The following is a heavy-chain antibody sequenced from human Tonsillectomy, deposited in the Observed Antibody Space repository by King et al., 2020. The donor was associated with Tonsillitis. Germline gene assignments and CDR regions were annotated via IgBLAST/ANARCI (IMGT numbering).Heavy chain of an antibody. Sequence: VKLVESGGGLVKPGGSLRLSCAASGFTFSTYSMNWVRQAPGKGLEWVSSISSSTSYIYYADSVKGRFTISRDNAKNSLYLQMNSLRAEDTAVYYCARDGCSGGTCYPVYYYYYYMDVWGRGTTVTVSS. V-gene: IGHV3-21*01. CDR1: GFTFSTYS. J-gene: IGHJ6*03. CDR3: ARDGCSGGTCYPVYYYYYYMDV. D-gene: IGHD2-15*01. CDR2: ISSSTSYI.